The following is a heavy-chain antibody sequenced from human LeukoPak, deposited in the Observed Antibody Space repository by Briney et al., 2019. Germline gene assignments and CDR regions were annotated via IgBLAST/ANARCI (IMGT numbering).Heavy chain of an antibody. CDR1: GGSISSSSYY. Sequence: SETLSLTCTVSGGSISSSSYYWGWIRQPPGKGLEWIGSIYYSGSTYYNPSLKSRVTISVDTSKNQFSLKLSSVTAADTAVYYCARHGKSSPYYFDYWGQGTLVTVSS. CDR3: ARHGKSSPYYFDY. D-gene: IGHD6-13*01. CDR2: IYYSGST. J-gene: IGHJ4*02. V-gene: IGHV4-39*01.